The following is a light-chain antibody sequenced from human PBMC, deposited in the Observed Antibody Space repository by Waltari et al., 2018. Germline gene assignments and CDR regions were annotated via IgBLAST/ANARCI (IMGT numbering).Light chain of an antibody. Sequence: QLVLTQSPSSSASLGASVTLTCTLSSGHSSNVIAWHQQQPEKGPGYLMKINRDGSHSKGDEVPERLSGSSCGGERYRTISSLQSEDEADDCCQAGGHGSWVFGGGTKLTVL. CDR3: QAGGHGSWV. CDR2: INRDGSH. CDR1: SGHSSNV. J-gene: IGLJ3*02. V-gene: IGLV4-69*01.